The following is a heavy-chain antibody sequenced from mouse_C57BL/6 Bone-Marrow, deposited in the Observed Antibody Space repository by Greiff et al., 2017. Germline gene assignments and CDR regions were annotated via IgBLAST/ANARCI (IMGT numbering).Heavy chain of an antibody. Sequence: VQLQQSGPELVKPGASVKISCKASGYTFTDYYMNWVKQSPGKSLEWIGDINPNNGGTSYNQKFKGKATLTVDKSSSTAYMELRSLTSEDSAVYYCARRGFRPYFDYWGQGTTLTVSS. V-gene: IGHV1-26*01. CDR3: ARRGFRPYFDY. J-gene: IGHJ2*01. D-gene: IGHD3-2*02. CDR2: INPNNGGT. CDR1: GYTFTDYY.